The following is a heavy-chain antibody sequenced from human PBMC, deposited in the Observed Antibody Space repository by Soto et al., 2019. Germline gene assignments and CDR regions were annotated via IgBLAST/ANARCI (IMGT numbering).Heavy chain of an antibody. Sequence: GGSLRLSCSASGFTFSSYAMSWVRQAPGKGLEWVAAISGSDNSTYYADSVKGRFTISRDNSKNTLYLQMSSLRADDTAVYYCAPMGVWGQGTTVTVSS. CDR2: ISGSDNST. J-gene: IGHJ6*02. V-gene: IGHV3-23*01. CDR1: GFTFSSYA. CDR3: APMGV.